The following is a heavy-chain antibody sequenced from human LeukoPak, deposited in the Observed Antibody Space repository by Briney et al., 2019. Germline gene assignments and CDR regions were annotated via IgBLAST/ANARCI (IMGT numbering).Heavy chain of an antibody. J-gene: IGHJ4*02. V-gene: IGHV3-23*01. CDR2: ISGSGGST. D-gene: IGHD4-17*01. CDR1: GFTFSSYA. CDR3: AKDHGGYYFDY. Sequence: EGSLRLSGAASGFTFSSYAMSWVRHAPGKGLEWVSAISGSGGSTYYADSVKGRFTISRDNSKNTLYLQMNSLRAEDTAVYYCAKDHGGYYFDYWGQGTLVTVSS.